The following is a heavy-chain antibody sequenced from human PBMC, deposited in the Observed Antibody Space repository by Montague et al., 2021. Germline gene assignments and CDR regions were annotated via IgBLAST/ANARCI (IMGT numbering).Heavy chain of an antibody. CDR1: GGSISSSSYY. Sequence: SETLSLTCTVSGGSISSSSYYWGWIRQPPGKGLEWIGRIYYSGNTYYNPSLKSRVTISVDPSKNQFSLRLSSVTAADTAVYHCARPNIVTIHWYFDLWGRGTPVLVSS. CDR2: IYYSGNT. D-gene: IGHD5-12*01. V-gene: IGHV4-39*01. J-gene: IGHJ2*01. CDR3: ARPNIVTIHWYFDL.